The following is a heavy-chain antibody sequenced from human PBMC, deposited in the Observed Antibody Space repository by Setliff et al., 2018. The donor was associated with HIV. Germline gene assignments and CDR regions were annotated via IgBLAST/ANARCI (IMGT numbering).Heavy chain of an antibody. CDR3: ARDGDSSGWYGYYYYMDV. J-gene: IGHJ6*03. D-gene: IGHD6-19*01. Sequence: SVKVSCKASGGTFSSYVISWVRQAPGQGLEWMGRIIPIFGTANYAQKFQGRVTITADKSTSTAYMELSSLRSGDTAVYYCARDGDSSGWYGYYYYMDVWGKGTTVTVSS. CDR2: IIPIFGTA. V-gene: IGHV1-69*06. CDR1: GGTFSSYV.